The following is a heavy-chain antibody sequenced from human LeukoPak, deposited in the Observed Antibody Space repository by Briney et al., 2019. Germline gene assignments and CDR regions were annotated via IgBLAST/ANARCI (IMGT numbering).Heavy chain of an antibody. CDR2: IYYTGST. D-gene: IGHD2-2*01. Sequence: PSETLSLTCTVSGASISSYYWSWIRQPPGKGLEWIGYIYYTGSTNYNPSLKSRVTISVDTSKNQFSLKLNSVTAADTAVYYCARDCSSTRCYGYYYYGMDVWAEGPRSPSP. CDR3: ARDCSSTRCYGYYYYGMDV. V-gene: IGHV4-59*01. CDR1: GASISSYY. J-gene: IGHJ6*02.